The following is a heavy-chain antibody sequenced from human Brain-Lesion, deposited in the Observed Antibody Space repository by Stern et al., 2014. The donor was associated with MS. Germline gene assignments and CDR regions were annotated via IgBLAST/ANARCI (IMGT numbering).Heavy chain of an antibody. D-gene: IGHD6-13*01. CDR3: ARFPASRPHVFDS. V-gene: IGHV4-4*02. CDR1: GGSISSSNW. J-gene: IGHJ4*02. CDR2: SDHSGST. Sequence: VHLVESGPGLVKPSGTLSLTCVVSGGSISSSNWWSWVRQSPGKGLEWIGESDHSGSTIYNPSLKSRVTVSVDKSKNRFSLNLRSVTAADTAVYFCARFPASRPHVFDSWGQGTLVTVSS.